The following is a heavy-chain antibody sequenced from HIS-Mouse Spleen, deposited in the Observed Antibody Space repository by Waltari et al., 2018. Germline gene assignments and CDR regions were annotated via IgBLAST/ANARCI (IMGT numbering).Heavy chain of an antibody. V-gene: IGHV4-38-2*02. CDR1: GYSISSGYY. CDR3: AREGGIAAAGTEKFFDY. J-gene: IGHJ4*02. Sequence: QVQLQESGPGLVKPSETLSLTCTVSGYSISSGYYWGWIRQPPGKGLEWIGSIDHSGSTYYNPSLKSRVTISVDTSKNQFSLKLSSVTAADTAVYYCAREGGIAAAGTEKFFDYWGQGTLVTVSS. D-gene: IGHD6-13*01. CDR2: IDHSGST.